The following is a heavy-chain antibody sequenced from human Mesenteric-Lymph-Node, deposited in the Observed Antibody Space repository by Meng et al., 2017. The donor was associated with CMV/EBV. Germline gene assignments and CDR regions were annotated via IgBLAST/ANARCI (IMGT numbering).Heavy chain of an antibody. V-gene: IGHV3-30-3*01. CDR2: ISYDGSNK. J-gene: IGHJ6*02. D-gene: IGHD3-3*01. Sequence: GESLKISCAASGFTFSSYAMHWVRQAPGKGLEWVAVISYDGSNKYYADSVKGRFTISRDNSKNTLYLQMNSLRAEDTAVYYCARDSSPYYDFWSGYGNYGMDVWGQGTTVTVSS. CDR1: GFTFSSYA. CDR3: ARDSSPYYDFWSGYGNYGMDV.